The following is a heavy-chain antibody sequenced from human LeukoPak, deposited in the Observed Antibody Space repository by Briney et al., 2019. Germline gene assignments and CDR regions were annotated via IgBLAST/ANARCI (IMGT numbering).Heavy chain of an antibody. J-gene: IGHJ2*01. CDR3: AKGPGLGAGKRYLDL. D-gene: IGHD6-13*01. Sequence: GGSLRLSCAPSGFMFNDYALHWVRQAPGKGLEWASSISWNSGNMYYVDSVKGRFTISRDNAKNSLSLQMNSLKPEDTALYYCAKGPGLGAGKRYLDLWGRGTLVIVSS. CDR1: GFMFNDYA. V-gene: IGHV3-9*01. CDR2: ISWNSGNM.